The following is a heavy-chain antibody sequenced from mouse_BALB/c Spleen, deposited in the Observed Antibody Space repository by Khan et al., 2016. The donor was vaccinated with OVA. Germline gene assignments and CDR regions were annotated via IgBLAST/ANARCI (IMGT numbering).Heavy chain of an antibody. J-gene: IGHJ2*01. CDR1: GYTFTDYV. CDR2: INTYTGEP. Sequence: QIQLVQSGPDLKKPGETVKISCKASGYTFTDYVMNWVKQAPGKGLKWMGWINTYTGEPTYADDFKGRFAFSFETSASTAYLQINSLKNEDTATYFCARFHGGYWGQGTTLTVSS. V-gene: IGHV9-3-1*01. CDR3: ARFHGGY.